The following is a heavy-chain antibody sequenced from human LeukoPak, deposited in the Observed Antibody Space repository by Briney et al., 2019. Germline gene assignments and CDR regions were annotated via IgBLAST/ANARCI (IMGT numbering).Heavy chain of an antibody. CDR3: ARQLTYCSSTSCYRDAFDI. CDR2: ISAYNGNT. CDR1: GYTFTSYG. Sequence: ASVKLSCTASGYTFTSYGISWVRQAPGQGLEWMGWISAYNGNTNYAQKLQGRVTMTTDTSTSTAYMELRSLRSDDTAVYYCARQLTYCSSTSCYRDAFDIWGQGTMVTVSS. J-gene: IGHJ3*02. D-gene: IGHD2-2*01. V-gene: IGHV1-18*01.